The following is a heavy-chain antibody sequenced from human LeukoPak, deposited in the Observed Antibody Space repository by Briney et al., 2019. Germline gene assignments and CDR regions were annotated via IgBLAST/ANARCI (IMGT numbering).Heavy chain of an antibody. CDR1: GFTFSSYA. V-gene: IGHV3-23*01. D-gene: IGHD6-6*01. CDR2: ISGSGGST. Sequence: GGSLRLSCAASGFTFSSYAMSWVRQAPGKGLEWVSAISGSGGSTYYADSVKGRFTISRDNSKNTLYLQMNSLRAEDTAVYYCAKGKRNIAARPAAFDYWGLGTLVTVSS. CDR3: AKGKRNIAARPAAFDY. J-gene: IGHJ4*02.